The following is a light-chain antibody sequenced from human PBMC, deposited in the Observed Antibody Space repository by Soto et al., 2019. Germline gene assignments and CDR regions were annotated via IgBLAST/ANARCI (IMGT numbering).Light chain of an antibody. CDR2: TTS. V-gene: IGKV1D-12*01. CDR1: QDISNW. Sequence: DIQVTQSPSSVSASVGDRVTITCRASQDISNWLAWYQQKPGKAPKLLIYTTSNLQSGVPSRFSGSGSGTDFTLTISSLQPEDFATYYCQQANSFPLTFGGGTKVEIK. CDR3: QQANSFPLT. J-gene: IGKJ4*01.